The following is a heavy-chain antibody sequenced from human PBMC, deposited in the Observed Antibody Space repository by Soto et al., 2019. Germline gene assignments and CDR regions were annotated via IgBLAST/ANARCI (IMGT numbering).Heavy chain of an antibody. CDR1: GRSVSGYY. V-gene: IGHV4-34*01. Sequence: SETLSITCAVYGRSVSGYYWSWIRQPPGKGLEWIGEINHSGSTNYNPSLKSRVTISVDTSKNQFSLKLSSVTAADTAVYYCASSIAADEDMDVWGKGTTVT. CDR2: INHSGST. J-gene: IGHJ6*03. CDR3: ASSIAADEDMDV. D-gene: IGHD6-6*01.